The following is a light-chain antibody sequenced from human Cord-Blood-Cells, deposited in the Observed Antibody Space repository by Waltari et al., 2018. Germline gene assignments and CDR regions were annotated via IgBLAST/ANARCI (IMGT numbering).Light chain of an antibody. Sequence: EIVLTQSPATLSLSPGDRATLSCRASQSVSSYFAWYQQKPGQAPRLLIYDASNRANGIPARFSGSGSGTDFTLTISSLEPEDFAVYYCQQRSNWPPYTFGQGTKLEIK. J-gene: IGKJ2*01. CDR1: QSVSSY. CDR2: DAS. CDR3: QQRSNWPPYT. V-gene: IGKV3-11*01.